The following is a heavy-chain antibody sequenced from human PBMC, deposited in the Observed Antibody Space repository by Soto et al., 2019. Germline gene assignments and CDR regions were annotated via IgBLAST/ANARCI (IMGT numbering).Heavy chain of an antibody. CDR1: GGSISSSNW. D-gene: IGHD4-17*01. V-gene: IGHV4-4*02. CDR2: IYHSGSS. Sequence: QVQLQESGPGLVKPSGTLSLTCAVSGGSISSSNWWSWVRQPPVKGLEWIGEIYHSGSSNYNPSLKSRVTISVDKSKNQSSLKLSSVTAADTAVYYCARAPEITVTPGGDDAFDIWGQGTMVTVSP. J-gene: IGHJ3*02. CDR3: ARAPEITVTPGGDDAFDI.